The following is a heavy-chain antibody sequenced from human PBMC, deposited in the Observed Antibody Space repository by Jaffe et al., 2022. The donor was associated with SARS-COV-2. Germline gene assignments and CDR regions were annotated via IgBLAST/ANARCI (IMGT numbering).Heavy chain of an antibody. CDR3: TGVSFREARDY. D-gene: IGHD3-16*02. Sequence: EVHLVESGGGSVQPGGSLRLSCAASGFTFRDHWMNWVRQAPGKGLEWVANMNHDGSAKYYVDSVKGRFIISRDNAENSVYLQMNSLRADDTAVYYCTGVSFREARDYWGQGTLVTVSS. CDR1: GFTFRDHW. CDR2: MNHDGSAK. V-gene: IGHV3-7*03. J-gene: IGHJ4*02.